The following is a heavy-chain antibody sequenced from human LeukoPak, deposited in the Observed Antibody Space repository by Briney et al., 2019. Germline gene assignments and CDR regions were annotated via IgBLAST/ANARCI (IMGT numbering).Heavy chain of an antibody. Sequence: GGSLRLSCAASGFTFSSYGMHWVRQAPGKGLEWVAFIRYDGSNKYYADSVKGRFTISRDSSKNTLYLQMNSLRAEDTAVYYCAKDKIDILTGSLDYWGQGTLVTVSS. D-gene: IGHD3-9*01. CDR1: GFTFSSYG. J-gene: IGHJ4*02. CDR2: IRYDGSNK. CDR3: AKDKIDILTGSLDY. V-gene: IGHV3-30*02.